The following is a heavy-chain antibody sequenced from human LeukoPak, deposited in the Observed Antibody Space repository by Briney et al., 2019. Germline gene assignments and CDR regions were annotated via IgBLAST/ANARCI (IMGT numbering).Heavy chain of an antibody. Sequence: GGSLRLSCAASGFTFSSYAMSWVRQAPGKGLEWVSAISGSGGSTYYADSVKGRFTISRDNSKNTLYLQMNSLRAEDTAVYYCAKEVSMITFGGVIVSGYFDYWGQGTLVTVSS. V-gene: IGHV3-23*01. D-gene: IGHD3-16*02. J-gene: IGHJ4*02. CDR1: GFTFSSYA. CDR3: AKEVSMITFGGVIVSGYFDY. CDR2: ISGSGGST.